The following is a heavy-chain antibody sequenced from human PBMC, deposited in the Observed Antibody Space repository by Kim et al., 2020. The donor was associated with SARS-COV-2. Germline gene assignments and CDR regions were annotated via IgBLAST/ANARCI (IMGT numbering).Heavy chain of an antibody. V-gene: IGHV3-30*18. Sequence: GGSLRLSCAASGFTFSSYGMHWVRQAPGKGLEWVAVISYDGSNKYYADSVKGRFTISRDNSKNTLYLQMNSLRAEDTAVYYCAKDNLMPDYYDSSGYFDYWGQGTLVTVSS. CDR1: GFTFSSYG. D-gene: IGHD3-22*01. CDR2: ISYDGSNK. CDR3: AKDNLMPDYYDSSGYFDY. J-gene: IGHJ4*02.